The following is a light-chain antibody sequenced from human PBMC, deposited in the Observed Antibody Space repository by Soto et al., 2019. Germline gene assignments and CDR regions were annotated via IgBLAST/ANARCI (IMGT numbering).Light chain of an antibody. Sequence: AIQLTQSPSSLSAPVGDRVTITCRASQGISSALARYQQKPGKAPKLLIYDASSLESGVPSRFSGSGSGTDFTLTISSLQPEDFATYYCQQFHSYPPITFGQGTRLEIK. J-gene: IGKJ5*01. CDR2: DAS. V-gene: IGKV1-13*02. CDR3: QQFHSYPPIT. CDR1: QGISSA.